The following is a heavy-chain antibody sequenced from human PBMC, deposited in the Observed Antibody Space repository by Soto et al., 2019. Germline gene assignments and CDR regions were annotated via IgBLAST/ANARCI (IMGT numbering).Heavy chain of an antibody. J-gene: IGHJ4*02. CDR3: ASVSYFNAFDY. CDR2: IYYSGST. Sequence: SETLSLTCTVSGGSISSGDYYWSWIRQAPGKGLEWIGYIYYSGSTYYNPSLKSRVTISVDTSKNQFSLKLSSVTAADTAVYYCASVSYFNAFDYWGQGTLVTVSS. D-gene: IGHD3-9*01. V-gene: IGHV4-30-4*01. CDR1: GGSISSGDYY.